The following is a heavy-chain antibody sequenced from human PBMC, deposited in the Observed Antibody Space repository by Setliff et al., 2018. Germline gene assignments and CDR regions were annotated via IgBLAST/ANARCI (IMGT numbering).Heavy chain of an antibody. CDR1: GFIFSDHY. CDR3: TRSTSGAFDY. V-gene: IGHV3-7*01. Sequence: PGGSLRLSCAASGFIFSDHYMAWVRQAPGKGLEWVANINHDGSEKYSVDSVKGRFTISRDTAKNSLSLQMNSLRAEDTAVYYCTRSTSGAFDYWGQGALVTVSS. CDR2: INHDGSEK. J-gene: IGHJ4*02. D-gene: IGHD2-2*01.